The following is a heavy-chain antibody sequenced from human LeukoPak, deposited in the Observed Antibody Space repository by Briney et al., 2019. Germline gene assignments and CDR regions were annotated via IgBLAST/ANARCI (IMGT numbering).Heavy chain of an antibody. CDR1: GFTFSSYA. J-gene: IGHJ4*02. Sequence: GGSLRLSCAASGFTFSSYAMHWVRQAPGKGLEWVAVISYDGSNKYYADSVKGRFTISRDNSKNTPYLQMNSLRAEDTAVYYCARDITMIVGLGYFDYWGQGTLVTVSS. D-gene: IGHD3-22*01. CDR2: ISYDGSNK. V-gene: IGHV3-30-3*01. CDR3: ARDITMIVGLGYFDY.